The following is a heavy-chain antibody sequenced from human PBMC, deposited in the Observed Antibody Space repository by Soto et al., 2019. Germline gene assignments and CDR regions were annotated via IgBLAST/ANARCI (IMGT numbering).Heavy chain of an antibody. V-gene: IGHV3-72*01. J-gene: IGHJ4*02. CDR3: VAYLSYYVH. CDR1: GFTLSDHF. D-gene: IGHD3-10*02. CDR2: TKHKASSYAT. Sequence: EVQLVESGGGLVQPGGSLRLSCAVSGFTLSDHFMDWVRQAPGKGLEWVGRTKHKASSYATEYAASVKDRFTISRDDSYNSLYLQMSSLRTEDTAVYYCVAYLSYYVHWGQGTLVTVSS.